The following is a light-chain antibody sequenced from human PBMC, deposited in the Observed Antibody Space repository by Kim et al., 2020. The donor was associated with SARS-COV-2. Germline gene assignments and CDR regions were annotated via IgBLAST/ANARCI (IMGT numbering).Light chain of an antibody. Sequence: SSELTQDPAVSVALGQTARITCQGDSLRSYYASWYQQKPGQAPVLVIYGKNNRPSGIPDRFSGSNSGNTASLTITGAQAEDEADYYCNSRDSSGYHRVFGGGTKLTVL. CDR1: SLRSYY. CDR3: NSRDSSGYHRV. V-gene: IGLV3-19*01. CDR2: GKN. J-gene: IGLJ3*02.